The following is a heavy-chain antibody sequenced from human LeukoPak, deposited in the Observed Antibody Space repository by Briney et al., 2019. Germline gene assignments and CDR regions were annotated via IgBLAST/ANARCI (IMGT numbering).Heavy chain of an antibody. CDR1: GFTFSSYG. CDR2: ISGSGGST. V-gene: IGHV3-23*01. D-gene: IGHD6-13*01. Sequence: PGGSLRLSCAASGFTFSSYGMSWVRQAPGKGLEWVSAISGSGGSTYYADSVKGRFSISRDNSKNTVYLQMNSLRAEDTAVYYCARPSIAAAGPFDYWGQGTLVTVSS. J-gene: IGHJ4*02. CDR3: ARPSIAAAGPFDY.